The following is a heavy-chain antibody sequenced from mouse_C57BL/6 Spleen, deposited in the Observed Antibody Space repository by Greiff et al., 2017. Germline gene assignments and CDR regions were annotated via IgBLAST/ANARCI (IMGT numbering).Heavy chain of an antibody. CDR2: IDPETGGT. Sequence: VQLQQSGAELVRPGASVTLSCKASGYTFTDYEMHWVKQTPVPGLEWIGAIDPETGGTAYNQKFKGKAILTADKSSSTAYMELRSLTSEDSAVYYCTMGLGDWGQGTTLTVSS. J-gene: IGHJ2*01. CDR1: GYTFTDYE. D-gene: IGHD2-2*01. V-gene: IGHV1-15*01. CDR3: TMGLGD.